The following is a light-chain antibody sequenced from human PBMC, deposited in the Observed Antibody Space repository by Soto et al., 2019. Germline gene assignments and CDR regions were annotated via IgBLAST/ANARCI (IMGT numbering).Light chain of an antibody. CDR3: CSYAGDSHWM. V-gene: IGLV2-23*01. CDR2: EGS. CDR1: SSDIGSYNL. Sequence: QSALTQPASVSGSTGKSITISCTGTSSDIGSYNLVSWDQQHPGIAPKFMIYEGSKRPSGVSNRFSGSKSGNTASLTISGLQAEDEADYYCCSYAGDSHWMFGGVTQLTV. J-gene: IGLJ3*02.